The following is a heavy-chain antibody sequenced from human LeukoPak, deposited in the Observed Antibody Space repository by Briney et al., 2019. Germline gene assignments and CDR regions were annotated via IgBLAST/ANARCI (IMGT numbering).Heavy chain of an antibody. Sequence: PSETLSLTCTVSGGSISSSSYYWGWIRQPPGKGLEWIGSIYYSGSTYYNPSLKSRVTISVDTSKNQFSLKLSSVTAADTAVYYCARERRVRYFDWSNWFDPWGQGTLVTVSS. CDR2: IYYSGST. V-gene: IGHV4-39*07. D-gene: IGHD3-9*01. CDR1: GGSISSSSYY. CDR3: ARERRVRYFDWSNWFDP. J-gene: IGHJ5*02.